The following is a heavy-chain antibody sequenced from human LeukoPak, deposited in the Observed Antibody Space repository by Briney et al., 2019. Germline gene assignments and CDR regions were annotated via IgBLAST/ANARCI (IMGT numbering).Heavy chain of an antibody. CDR2: IYTSGST. D-gene: IGHD3-22*01. Sequence: SETLSLTCTVSGGSISSYYWSWIRQPAGKGLEWIGHIYTSGSTNYNPSLKSRVTMSVDTSKNQFSLKLSSVTAADTAVYYCARDLYYYDSSGFDAFDIWGQGTMVTVSS. V-gene: IGHV4-4*07. CDR1: GGSISSYY. J-gene: IGHJ3*02. CDR3: ARDLYYYDSSGFDAFDI.